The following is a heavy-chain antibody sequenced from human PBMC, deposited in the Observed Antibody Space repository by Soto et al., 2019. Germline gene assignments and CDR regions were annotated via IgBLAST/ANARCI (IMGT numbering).Heavy chain of an antibody. CDR1: GFTFSRHA. Sequence: GGSKTLSCTASGFTFSRHAIHWVRLTPGGGLEWVLAISRDGSYIYYTDSVKGRFTVSRDNSKNTVFVQMNRLIPDDTALYFCARTRNGVLADSFDSLGPATL. D-gene: IGHD2-8*01. CDR3: ARTRNGVLADSFDS. V-gene: IGHV3-30*04. CDR2: ISRDGSYI. J-gene: IGHJ4*02.